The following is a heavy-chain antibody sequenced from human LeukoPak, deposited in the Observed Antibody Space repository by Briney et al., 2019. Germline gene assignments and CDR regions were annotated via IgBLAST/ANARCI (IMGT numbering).Heavy chain of an antibody. CDR3: AKEDDYGGNDDAFDI. V-gene: IGHV3-48*01. D-gene: IGHD4-23*01. CDR1: GFTFSSYS. J-gene: IGHJ3*02. Sequence: PGGSLRLSCAASGFTFSSYSMNWVRQAPGKGLEWVSYISSSSSTIYYADSVKGRFTISRDNSKNTLYLQMNSLRAEDTAVYYCAKEDDYGGNDDAFDIWGQGTMVTVSS. CDR2: ISSSSSTI.